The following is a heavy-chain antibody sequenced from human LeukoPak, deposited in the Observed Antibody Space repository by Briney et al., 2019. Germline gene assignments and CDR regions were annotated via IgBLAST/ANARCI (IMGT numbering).Heavy chain of an antibody. CDR3: ARGLCGGTSCHALGAFDI. V-gene: IGHV1-69*13. J-gene: IGHJ3*02. Sequence: SVQVSCKASGGTFSSYAISWVRQAPGQGLEWMGGIIPIFGTPIYAQKFQGRVTITADESTSTAYMELSSLRSEDTAVYYCARGLCGGTSCHALGAFDIWGQGTMVTVSS. D-gene: IGHD2-2*01. CDR1: GGTFSSYA. CDR2: IIPIFGTP.